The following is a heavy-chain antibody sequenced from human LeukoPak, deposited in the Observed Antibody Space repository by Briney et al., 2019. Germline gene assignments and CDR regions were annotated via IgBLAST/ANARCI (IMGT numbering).Heavy chain of an antibody. Sequence: PGGSLRLSCAASGFTFSSYAMSWVRQAPGKGLEWVSAISGSGGSTYYADSVKGRFTISRDNSKNTLYLQMNSLRAEDTAVYYCAKPQSKTRHYGDYAPYYFDYWGQGTLVTVSS. D-gene: IGHD4-17*01. V-gene: IGHV3-23*01. J-gene: IGHJ4*02. CDR3: AKPQSKTRHYGDYAPYYFDY. CDR1: GFTFSSYA. CDR2: ISGSGGST.